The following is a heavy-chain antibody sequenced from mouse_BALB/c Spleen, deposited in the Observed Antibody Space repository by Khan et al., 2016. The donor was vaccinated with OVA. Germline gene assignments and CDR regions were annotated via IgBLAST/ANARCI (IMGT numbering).Heavy chain of an antibody. D-gene: IGHD1-1*01. V-gene: IGHV1S34*01. CDR1: GYSFTGYY. CDR2: ISCYNGST. J-gene: IGHJ3*01. Sequence: LVKTGASVKISCKASGYSFTGYYMHWVKQSHGKSLAWIGYISCYNGSTTYNQKFKGKATFTVDTSSSTVYMQFNSLTSEDSAVYYCARGEYDSSSSFAYGVQGTQVT. CDR3: ARGEYDSSSSFAY.